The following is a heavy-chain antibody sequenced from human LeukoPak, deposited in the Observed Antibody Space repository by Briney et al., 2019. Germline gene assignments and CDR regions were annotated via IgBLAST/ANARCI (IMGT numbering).Heavy chain of an antibody. J-gene: IGHJ5*02. CDR1: GYTFTSYG. Sequence: ASVKVSCKASGYTFTSYGISWVRQAPGQGLEWMGWISAYNGNTNYAQKLQGRVTMTTDTSTSTAYMELRSLRSDDTAVYYCARALPYYYDSSGYPQRESWFDPWGQGTLVTVSS. CDR2: ISAYNGNT. CDR3: ARALPYYYDSSGYPQRESWFDP. V-gene: IGHV1-18*01. D-gene: IGHD3-22*01.